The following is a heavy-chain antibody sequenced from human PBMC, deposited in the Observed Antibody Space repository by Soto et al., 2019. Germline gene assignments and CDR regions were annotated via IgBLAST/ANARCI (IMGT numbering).Heavy chain of an antibody. CDR1: GGSISSYY. V-gene: IGHV4-59*01. J-gene: IGHJ6*02. Sequence: SETLSLICTVSGGSISSYYWSWIRQPPGKGLEWIGYIYYSGSTNYNPSLKSRVTISVDTSKNQFSLKLSSVTAADTAVYYCARVQGGSSSWYTPYYYYGMDVWGQGTTVTVSS. D-gene: IGHD6-13*01. CDR2: IYYSGST. CDR3: ARVQGGSSSWYTPYYYYGMDV.